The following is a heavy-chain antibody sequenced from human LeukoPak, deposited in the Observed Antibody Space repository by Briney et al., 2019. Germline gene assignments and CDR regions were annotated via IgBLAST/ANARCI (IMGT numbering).Heavy chain of an antibody. J-gene: IGHJ4*02. D-gene: IGHD3-3*01. CDR3: ARDSDFWSGYYYFDY. CDR2: IYYSGST. CDR1: GGSISSYY. Sequence: TLSLTCTVSGGSISSYYWSWIRQPPGKGLEWIGYIYYSGSTYYNPSLKRRATISVDTSKNQFSLKLSSVTAADTAVYYCARDSDFWSGYYYFDYWGQGTLVTVSS. V-gene: IGHV4-30-4*08.